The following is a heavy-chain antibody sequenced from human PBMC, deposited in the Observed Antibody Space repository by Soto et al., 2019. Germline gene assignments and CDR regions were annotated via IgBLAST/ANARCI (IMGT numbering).Heavy chain of an antibody. Sequence: QITLKESGPTLVKPTQTLTLACTFSGFSLSTSGVGVGWIRQPPGKALEWLALIYWDDDKRYSPSLKSRLTITKDTSKTQVVLTMTNMDPVDTATYYGAHKGAGYRGFKYWGQGTLVTVSS. CDR1: GFSLSTSGVG. CDR2: IYWDDDK. J-gene: IGHJ4*02. V-gene: IGHV2-5*02. D-gene: IGHD5-12*01. CDR3: AHKGAGYRGFKY.